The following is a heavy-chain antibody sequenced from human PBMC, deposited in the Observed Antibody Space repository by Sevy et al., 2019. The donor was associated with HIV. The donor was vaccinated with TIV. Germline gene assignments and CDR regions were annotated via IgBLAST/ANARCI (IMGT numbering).Heavy chain of an antibody. J-gene: IGHJ4*02. CDR1: GFTFSKAW. D-gene: IGHD3-3*01. CDR3: TTKKDFWSGYFYFDY. Sequence: GGSLRLSCAASGFTFSKAWMSWVRQAPGKGLEWVGRIKSNTDGGTTDYAEPVKGRFTISRDDSKNTLYLQVNSLKTDCTAVYYCTTKKDFWSGYFYFDYWGQGTLVTVSS. V-gene: IGHV3-15*01. CDR2: IKSNTDGGTT.